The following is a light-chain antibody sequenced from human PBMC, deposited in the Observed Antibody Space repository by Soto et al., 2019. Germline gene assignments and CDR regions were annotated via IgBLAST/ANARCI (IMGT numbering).Light chain of an antibody. CDR3: AAWDDSLNGYV. J-gene: IGLJ1*01. V-gene: IGLV1-44*01. CDR1: SSNIGSNT. CDR2: SNN. Sequence: QSVLTQPPSASGAPGQRVTISCSGSSSNIGSNTVNWYKQLPGTAPKLFIYSNNQRPSGVSDRFSGSKSGTSASLAIFGLQSEDEADYYCAAWDDSLNGYVFGTGTKVTVL.